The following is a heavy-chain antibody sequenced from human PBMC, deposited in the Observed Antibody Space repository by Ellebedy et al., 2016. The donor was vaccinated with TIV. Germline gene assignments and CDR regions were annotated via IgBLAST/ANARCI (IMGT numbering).Heavy chain of an antibody. CDR2: INPNSGGT. V-gene: IGHV1-2*02. CDR1: GYTFTSYY. CDR3: ARERIAAAGDVFDY. J-gene: IGHJ4*02. Sequence: ASVKVSCXASGYTFTSYYMHWVRQAPGQGLEWMGWINPNSGGTNYAQKLQGRVTMTTDTSTSTAYMELSRLRSDDTAVYYCARERIAAAGDVFDYWGQGTLVTVSS. D-gene: IGHD6-13*01.